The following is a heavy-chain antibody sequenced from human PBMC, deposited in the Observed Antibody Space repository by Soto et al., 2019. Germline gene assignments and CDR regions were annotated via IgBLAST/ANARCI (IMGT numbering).Heavy chain of an antibody. J-gene: IGHJ4*02. CDR3: AALYYGGDYYAY. CDR2: IVVGSGNT. V-gene: IGHV1-58*01. D-gene: IGHD2-21*01. CDR1: GFDFTNSA. Sequence: QIHLVQSGPEVKKPGTSVRVSCKTSGFDFTNSAVQWVRQARGQRLECRGWIVVGSGNTNYAQTFQARVTFTRDMSTSTAYMELSSLRSEDTAVYYCAALYYGGDYYAYWGQGTLVTVSS.